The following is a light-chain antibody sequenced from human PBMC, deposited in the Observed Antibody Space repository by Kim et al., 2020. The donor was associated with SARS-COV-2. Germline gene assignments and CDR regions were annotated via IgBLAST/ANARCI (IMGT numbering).Light chain of an antibody. V-gene: IGKV1-39*01. Sequence: CVSVADRVSITCRASQSITTFLNCYKQKPGKAPRLLISAASTLQDGVPSRFSGSGSGTDFTLTINNLQPEDVASYYCQESNSDPYTFGQGTKLEIK. J-gene: IGKJ2*01. CDR2: AAS. CDR3: QESNSDPYT. CDR1: QSITTF.